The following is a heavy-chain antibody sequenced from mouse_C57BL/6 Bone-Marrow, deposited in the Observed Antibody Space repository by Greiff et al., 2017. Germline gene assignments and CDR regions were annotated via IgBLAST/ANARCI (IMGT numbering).Heavy chain of an antibody. D-gene: IGHD1-1*01. V-gene: IGHV1-59*01. Sequence: QVQLQQPGAELVRPGTSVKLSCKASGYTFTSYWMHWVKQRPGQGLEWIGVIDPSDSYTNYNQKFKGKAKLPVDTSSSTAYMQLSSLTSEDSAVYYCANYYGSRVYYYAMDYWGQGTSVTVSS. CDR3: ANYYGSRVYYYAMDY. CDR2: IDPSDSYT. J-gene: IGHJ4*01. CDR1: GYTFTSYW.